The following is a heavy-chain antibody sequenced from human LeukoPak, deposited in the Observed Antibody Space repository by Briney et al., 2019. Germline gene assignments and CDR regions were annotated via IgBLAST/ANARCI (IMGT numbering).Heavy chain of an antibody. CDR2: ISGRSLYI. V-gene: IGHV3-21*01. D-gene: IGHD3-3*01. Sequence: GGSLRLSCAASGFSFSSYTMNWVRQAPGKGLEWVSSISGRSLYIYYADSLKGRFTISRDNAKNSLYLQINSLRADDTAVYYCARGGRFLDDWGRGTLVTVSS. CDR1: GFSFSSYT. J-gene: IGHJ4*02. CDR3: ARGGRFLDD.